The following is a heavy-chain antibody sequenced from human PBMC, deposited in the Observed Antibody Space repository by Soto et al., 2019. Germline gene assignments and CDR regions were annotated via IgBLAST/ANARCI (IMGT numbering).Heavy chain of an antibody. V-gene: IGHV4-34*01. CDR1: GGSFSAYY. CDR2: IHHSGGP. J-gene: IGHJ4*02. D-gene: IGHD3-10*01. Sequence: SETLSLTCAVYGGSFSAYYWTWIRQSPGKGLEWIGEIHHSGGPKYNPSLKSRVTISADTSKNQFSLELSSVTAADMAVYYCASYGSGSYYNGYYFDYWGQGTLVTVSS. CDR3: ASYGSGSYYNGYYFDY.